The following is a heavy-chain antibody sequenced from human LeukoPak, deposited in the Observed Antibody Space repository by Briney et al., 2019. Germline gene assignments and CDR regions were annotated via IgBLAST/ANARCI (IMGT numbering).Heavy chain of an antibody. Sequence: ASVKVSCKASGYTFTSYDINWVRQATGQGLEWMGWMNPNSGNTGYAQKFQGRVTITADKSTSTAYMELSSLRSEDTAVYYCAREGSGTVLTVPWAFDIWGQGTMVTVSS. CDR2: MNPNSGNT. CDR3: AREGSGTVLTVPWAFDI. D-gene: IGHD4/OR15-4a*01. V-gene: IGHV1-8*01. CDR1: GYTFTSYD. J-gene: IGHJ3*02.